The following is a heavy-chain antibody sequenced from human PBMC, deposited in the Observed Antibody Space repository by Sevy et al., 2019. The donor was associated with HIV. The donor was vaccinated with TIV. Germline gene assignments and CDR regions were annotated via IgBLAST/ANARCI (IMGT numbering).Heavy chain of an antibody. CDR2: IRSKAKNYAT. CDR1: GFTFSGSD. Sequence: GGSLRLSCAASGFTFSGSDMHWVRQASGKGLEWVGRIRSKAKNYATAYAASVKGRFTISRDDLKNTAYLQMNSLKTEDTAVYFCTPAGYGFDYWGQGTLVTVSS. D-gene: IGHD5-18*01. CDR3: TPAGYGFDY. J-gene: IGHJ4*02. V-gene: IGHV3-73*01.